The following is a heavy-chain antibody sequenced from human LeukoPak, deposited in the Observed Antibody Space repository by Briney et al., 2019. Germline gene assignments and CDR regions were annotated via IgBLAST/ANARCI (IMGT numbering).Heavy chain of an antibody. CDR2: VYYSGST. CDR3: AREVADYGGYYYYHYMDV. V-gene: IGHV4-39*07. J-gene: IGHJ6*03. D-gene: IGHD4-23*01. Sequence: SETLSLTCTVSGGSITSSSYYWGWLRQPPGKGLEWIGSVYYSGSTYYNPSLKSRVTMSVDTSKNQFSLKLSSVTAADTAMYYCAREVADYGGYYYYHYMDVWGKGTTVTISS. CDR1: GGSITSSSYY.